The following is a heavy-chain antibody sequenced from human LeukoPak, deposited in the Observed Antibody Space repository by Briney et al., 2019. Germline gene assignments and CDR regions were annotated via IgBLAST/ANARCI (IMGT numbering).Heavy chain of an antibody. Sequence: KPSETLSLTCTVSGGSISSGSSYWGWIRQPPGKGLEYIGYIYYTGSAYYNPSLKTRVTISVDTSKNHFSLKLSPVTAADTAVYYCARPNPGGRTFGDAFDIWGRGTMVTVSS. J-gene: IGHJ3*02. V-gene: IGHV4-39*02. CDR2: IYYTGSA. CDR3: ARPNPGGRTFGDAFDI. D-gene: IGHD3-16*01. CDR1: GGSISSGSSY.